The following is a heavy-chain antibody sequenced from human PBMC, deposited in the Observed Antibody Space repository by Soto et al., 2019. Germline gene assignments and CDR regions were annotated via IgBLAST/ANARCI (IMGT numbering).Heavy chain of an antibody. V-gene: IGHV4-4*02. Sequence: QVQLQESGPGLVKPSGTLSLTCAVSSGSISTANWWSWVRQPPGKGLEWIGEIYPSGSINYNPSLTRRVTISIDKSKSQFSLKLSSVTAADTGVYYCARGSCSGGSCYSGSNWFDPWGQGTLVNVSS. CDR1: SGSISTANW. CDR2: IYPSGSI. J-gene: IGHJ5*02. D-gene: IGHD2-15*01. CDR3: ARGSCSGGSCYSGSNWFDP.